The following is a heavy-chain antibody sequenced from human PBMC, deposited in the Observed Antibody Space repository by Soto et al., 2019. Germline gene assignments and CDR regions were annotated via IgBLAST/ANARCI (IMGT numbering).Heavy chain of an antibody. CDR2: INAGNGNT. CDR1: GYTFTSYA. V-gene: IGHV1-3*05. CDR3: AREETYYDFWSGYAGWFDP. Sequence: QVQLVQSGAEEKKPGASVKVSCKASGYTFTSYAMHWVRQAPGQRLEWMGWINAGNGNTKYSQKFQGRVTITRDTSASTAYMELSSLRSEDTAVYSCAREETYYDFWSGYAGWFDPWGQGTLVTVSS. J-gene: IGHJ5*02. D-gene: IGHD3-3*01.